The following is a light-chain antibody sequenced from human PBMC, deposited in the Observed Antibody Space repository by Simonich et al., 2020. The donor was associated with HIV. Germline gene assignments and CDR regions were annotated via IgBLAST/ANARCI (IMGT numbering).Light chain of an antibody. J-gene: IGKJ2*01. CDR1: QSSRY. CDR2: GAS. CDR3: QQRSNWHT. Sequence: EIVLTQSPGTLSLSPGERATLSCRSSQSSRYLAWYQQKPWQAPRLLIYGASSRATCIPDRFSGSGSGTDFTLTISRLEPEDFAVYYCQQRSNWHTFGQGTKLEIK. V-gene: IGKV3D-20*02.